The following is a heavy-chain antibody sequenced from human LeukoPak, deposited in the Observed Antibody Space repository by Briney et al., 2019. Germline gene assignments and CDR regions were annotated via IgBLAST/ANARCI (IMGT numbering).Heavy chain of an antibody. CDR2: ISAYNGNT. CDR1: GYTFTSYG. CDR3: ARDRRDYGDPPNDN. Sequence: ASVKVSCKASGYTFTSYGISWVRQAPGEGLDWMGWISAYNGNTKYAQKFQGRVTMTTDASMTTAYMELRSLRSDDTAVYYCARDRRDYGDPPNDNWGQGTLVTVSS. D-gene: IGHD4-17*01. V-gene: IGHV1-18*01. J-gene: IGHJ4*02.